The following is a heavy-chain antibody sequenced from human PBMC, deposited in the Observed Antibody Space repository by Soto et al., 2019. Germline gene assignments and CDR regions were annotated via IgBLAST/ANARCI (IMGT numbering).Heavy chain of an antibody. D-gene: IGHD2-2*02. J-gene: IGHJ6*02. Sequence: ASVKVSCKASGGSLTNYAISWVRQAPGQGLEWMGGIIPIFGTANYAQKFQGRVTITADESTSTAYMELSSLRSEDTAVYYCARDLVVPAAIGNYYYYGMDVWGQGTTVTVSS. CDR2: IIPIFGTA. V-gene: IGHV1-69*13. CDR3: ARDLVVPAAIGNYYYYGMDV. CDR1: GGSLTNYA.